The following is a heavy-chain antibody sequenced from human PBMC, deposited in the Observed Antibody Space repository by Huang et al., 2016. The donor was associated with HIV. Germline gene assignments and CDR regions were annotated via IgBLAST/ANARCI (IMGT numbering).Heavy chain of an antibody. D-gene: IGHD6-19*01. J-gene: IGHJ2*01. V-gene: IGHV4-34*01. CDR2: VNHGGST. Sequence: QVQLYQWGAGPLRPSETLSLSRGVSGGSFHGYYWNWLRQSPGRGLEWIGEVNHGGSTKYNPSLKSRVTISVDTSKIQFSLNLTSVTATDTADYYCATSRSGSGWFLDIWGRGTLVSVS. CDR1: GGSFHGYY. CDR3: ATSRSGSGWFLDI.